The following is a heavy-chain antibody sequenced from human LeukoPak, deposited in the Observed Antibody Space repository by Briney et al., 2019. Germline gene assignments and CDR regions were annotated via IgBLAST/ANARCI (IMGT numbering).Heavy chain of an antibody. D-gene: IGHD1-26*01. CDR3: ARSGVWGYSGSSHDAFDI. J-gene: IGHJ3*02. CDR2: ISSSSSYI. Sequence: GGSLRLSCAASGFTFSNYSMNWVRQAPGKGLEWVSSISSSSSYIYYADSVKGRFTISRDNAKNSLYLQMNSLRAEDTAVYYCARSGVWGYSGSSHDAFDIWGQGTMVTVSS. CDR1: GFTFSNYS. V-gene: IGHV3-21*01.